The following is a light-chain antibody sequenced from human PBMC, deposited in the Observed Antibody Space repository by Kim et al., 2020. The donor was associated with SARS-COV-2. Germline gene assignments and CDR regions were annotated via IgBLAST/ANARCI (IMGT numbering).Light chain of an antibody. Sequence: VGDRVTINWRASENIDRWLAWYQQKPGKAPKLLIYYVSSLESGVPSRFSGSGSGTEFTLTISSLQPDDFATYFCQQYLSSSPSVSFGGGTKVDIK. CDR1: ENIDRW. CDR2: YVS. CDR3: QQYLSSSPSVS. V-gene: IGKV1-5*01. J-gene: IGKJ4*01.